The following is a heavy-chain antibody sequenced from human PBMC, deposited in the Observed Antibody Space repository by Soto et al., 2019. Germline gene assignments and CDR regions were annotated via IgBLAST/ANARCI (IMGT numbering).Heavy chain of an antibody. J-gene: IGHJ3*02. CDR3: ARGEHYGGAFDI. CDR1: CGSISSGGYY. CDR2: IYYSGST. Sequence: SSETLSLTCTVSCGSISSGGYYWSWIRQHPGKGLEWIGYIYYSGSTYYNPSLKSRVTISVDTSKNQFSLKLSSVTAADTAVYYCARGEHYGGAFDIWGQGTMVTVSS. V-gene: IGHV4-31*03. D-gene: IGHD4-17*01.